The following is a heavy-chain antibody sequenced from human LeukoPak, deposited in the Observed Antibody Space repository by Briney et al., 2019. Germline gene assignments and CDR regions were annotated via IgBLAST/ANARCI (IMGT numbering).Heavy chain of an antibody. CDR3: AKEERYRSSISCYNDY. CDR2: VSGSGGST. V-gene: IGHV3-23*01. J-gene: IGHJ4*02. D-gene: IGHD2-2*02. CDR1: GFTFTNYA. Sequence: GGSLRLSCVASGFTFTNYAMSWVRQAPGKGLEWVSDVSGSGGSTYYADSVKGRFTISRDNSKNTLYLQMNSLRAEDTAIYYCAKEERYRSSISCYNDYWGQGTLVTVSS.